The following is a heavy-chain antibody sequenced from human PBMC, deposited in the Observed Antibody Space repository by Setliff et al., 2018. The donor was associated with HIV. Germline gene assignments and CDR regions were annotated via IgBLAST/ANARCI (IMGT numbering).Heavy chain of an antibody. CDR1: GFTFSNSW. J-gene: IGHJ6*02. CDR3: ARKLRPGYGMDV. D-gene: IGHD3-10*01. V-gene: IGHV3-7*01. Sequence: QTGGSLRLSCAASGFTFSNSWMHWVRQAPGKGLEWVANIDQDGSEKNYVDSVKGRFTISRDNAENSLYLQLNSLGAEDTTVYYCARKLRPGYGMDVWGQGTPVTVSS. CDR2: IDQDGSEK.